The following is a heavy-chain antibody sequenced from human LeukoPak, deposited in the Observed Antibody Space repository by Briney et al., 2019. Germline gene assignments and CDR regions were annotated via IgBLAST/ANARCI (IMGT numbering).Heavy chain of an antibody. D-gene: IGHD4-23*01. Sequence: SETLSLTCAVYGGSFSGYYWSWIRQPPGKGLEWIGEINHSGSTNYNPPLKSRVTISVDTSKNQFSLKLSSVTAADTAVYYCAREGSGEIPVVTPFHHYYHYIDVWGKGTTVTVSS. CDR3: AREGSGEIPVVTPFHHYYHYIDV. CDR1: GGSFSGYY. V-gene: IGHV4-34*01. CDR2: INHSGST. J-gene: IGHJ6*03.